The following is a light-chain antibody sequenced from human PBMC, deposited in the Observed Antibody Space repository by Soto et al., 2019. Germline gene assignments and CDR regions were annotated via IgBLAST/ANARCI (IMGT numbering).Light chain of an antibody. V-gene: IGKV3-15*01. CDR1: QTVSSN. J-gene: IGKJ1*01. CDR2: AAS. Sequence: EIILTQSPDTLSLSPWERATLSCRASQTVSSNYLAWCQQRPGQAPRLLIYAASTRATGIPDRFSGSGSGTEFILTISSLQSEDFAVCYCQEYNTWPWTFGQGTKVDIK. CDR3: QEYNTWPWT.